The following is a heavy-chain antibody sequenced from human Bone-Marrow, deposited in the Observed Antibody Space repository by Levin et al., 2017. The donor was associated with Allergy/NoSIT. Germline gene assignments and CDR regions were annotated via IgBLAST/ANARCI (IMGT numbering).Heavy chain of an antibody. V-gene: IGHV4-31*03. CDR3: ARDGHYGDYFDY. CDR2: IYYSGST. J-gene: IGHJ4*02. Sequence: SETLSLTCTVSGGSISSGGYYWSWIRQHPGKGLEWIGYIYYSGSTYYNPSLKSRVTISVDTSKNQFSLKLSSVTAADTAVYYCARDGHYGDYFDYWGQGTLVTVSS. D-gene: IGHD4-17*01. CDR1: GGSISSGGYY.